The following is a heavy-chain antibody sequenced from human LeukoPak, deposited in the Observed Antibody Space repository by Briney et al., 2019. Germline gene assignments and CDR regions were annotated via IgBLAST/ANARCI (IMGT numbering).Heavy chain of an antibody. J-gene: IGHJ5*02. Sequence: ASVKVSCKASGYTFTGYYMHWVRQAPGQGLEWMGWINPNSGGTNYAQKFQGRVTMTRDTSISTAYMELSRLRSDDTAVYYCARNFYFDSRGYYHHWGQGTLVTVS. CDR3: ARNFYFDSRGYYHH. CDR2: INPNSGGT. V-gene: IGHV1-2*02. CDR1: GYTFTGYY. D-gene: IGHD3-22*01.